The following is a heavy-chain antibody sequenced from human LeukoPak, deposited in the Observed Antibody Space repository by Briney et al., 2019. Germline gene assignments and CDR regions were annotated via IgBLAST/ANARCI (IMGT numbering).Heavy chain of an antibody. CDR3: ARQEIYGSGSYYFDY. J-gene: IGHJ4*02. D-gene: IGHD3-10*01. Sequence: GEPLKISCKGSGYSFTSYWIGWVRQLPGKGLEWMGIIYPGDSDTRYSPSFQGQVTISADKSISTAYLQWSSLKASDTAMYYCARQEIYGSGSYYFDYWGQGTLVTVSS. V-gene: IGHV5-51*01. CDR1: GYSFTSYW. CDR2: IYPGDSDT.